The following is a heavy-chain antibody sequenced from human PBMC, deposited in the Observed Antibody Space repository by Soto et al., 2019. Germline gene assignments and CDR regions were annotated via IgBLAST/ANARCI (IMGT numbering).Heavy chain of an antibody. D-gene: IGHD2-15*01. Sequence: QVQLVESGGGVVQPGRSLRLSCAASGFTFSSYGMHWVRQAPGKGLEWVAVIWYDGSNKYYADSVKGRSTISRDNSKNTLYLQMNSLRAEDTAVYYCARESWVRQSGAKGFVDYWGQGTLVTVSS. CDR1: GFTFSSYG. CDR3: ARESWVRQSGAKGFVDY. CDR2: IWYDGSNK. J-gene: IGHJ4*02. V-gene: IGHV3-33*01.